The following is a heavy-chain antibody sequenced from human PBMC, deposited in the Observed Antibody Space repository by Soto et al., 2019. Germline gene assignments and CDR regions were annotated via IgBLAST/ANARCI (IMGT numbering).Heavy chain of an antibody. Sequence: QVQLVESGGGVVQPGRSLRLSCAASGFTFSSYGMHWVRQAPGKGLEWVAAILYDGSNTYYADSVKGRFTISRDNSKNTLYLQMNSLRAEDTAVYYCAKGAVAGKGFDYWGQGTLVTVSS. J-gene: IGHJ4*02. CDR1: GFTFSSYG. CDR3: AKGAVAGKGFDY. CDR2: ILYDGSNT. D-gene: IGHD6-19*01. V-gene: IGHV3-30*18.